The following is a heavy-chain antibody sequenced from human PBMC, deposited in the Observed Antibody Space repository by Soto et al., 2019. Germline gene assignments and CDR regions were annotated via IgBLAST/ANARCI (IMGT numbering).Heavy chain of an antibody. CDR3: ARLYCTSSTCDSWFDP. CDR2: IDPRDSYT. Sequence: GESLKISCPGFGYTFTTFWISWVRQMPGRGLGWMGRIDPRDSYTTYSPSFQGHVTISVDKSIRTAYLQWGSLKASDTAMYYCARLYCTSSTCDSWFDPWGQGTLVTVSS. J-gene: IGHJ5*02. D-gene: IGHD2-2*01. CDR1: GYTFTTFW. V-gene: IGHV5-10-1*01.